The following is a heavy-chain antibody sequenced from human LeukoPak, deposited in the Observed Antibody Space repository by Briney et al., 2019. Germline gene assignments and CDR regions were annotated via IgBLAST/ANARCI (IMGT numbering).Heavy chain of an antibody. CDR2: ISGSGGST. D-gene: IGHD6-19*01. CDR3: ARSGSGWQSGHDAFDI. Sequence: GGSLRLSCAASGFTFSSYAMSWVRQAPGKGLEWVSAISGSGGSTYYADSVKGRFTISRDNSKNTLYLQMNSLRAEDTAVYYCARSGSGWQSGHDAFDIWGQGTMVTVSS. CDR1: GFTFSSYA. J-gene: IGHJ3*02. V-gene: IGHV3-23*01.